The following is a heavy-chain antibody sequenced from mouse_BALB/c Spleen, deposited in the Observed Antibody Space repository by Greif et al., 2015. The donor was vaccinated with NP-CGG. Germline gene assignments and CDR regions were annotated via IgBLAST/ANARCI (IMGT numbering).Heavy chain of an antibody. CDR1: GFTFSSYA. J-gene: IGHJ2*01. CDR3: ARGTYGSPFDY. CDR2: ISSGGST. D-gene: IGHD1-1*01. Sequence: EVKLMESGGGLVKPGGSLKLSCAASGFTFSSYAMSWVRQTPEKRLEWVASISSGGSTYYPDSVKGRFTISRDNARNILYLQMSSLRSEDTAMYYCARGTYGSPFDYWGQGTTLTVSS. V-gene: IGHV5-6-5*01.